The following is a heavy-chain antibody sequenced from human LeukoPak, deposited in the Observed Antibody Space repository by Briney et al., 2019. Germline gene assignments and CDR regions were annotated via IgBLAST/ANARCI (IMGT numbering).Heavy chain of an antibody. CDR2: INHSGST. D-gene: IGHD4-23*01. Sequence: PSETLSLTCAVSGYSISSGYYWSWIRQPPGKGLEWIGEINHSGSTNYNPSLKSRVTISVDTSKNQFSLNLSSVTAADTAVYYCARPNRWMRPPRWAFDIWGQGTMVTVSS. CDR1: GYSISSGYY. CDR3: ARPNRWMRPPRWAFDI. V-gene: IGHV4-34*01. J-gene: IGHJ3*02.